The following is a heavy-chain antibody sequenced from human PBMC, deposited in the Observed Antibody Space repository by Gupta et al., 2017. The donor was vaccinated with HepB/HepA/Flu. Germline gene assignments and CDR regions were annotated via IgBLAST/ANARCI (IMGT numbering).Heavy chain of an antibody. D-gene: IGHD4/OR15-4a*01. Sequence: EVQLVESGGGVAQPGGSLRLSCVAPGFIFDDYALHWVRQAPGKGLEWVSLINGDGNMTFYADSVKGRFTISRDNDRNCLYLIMNSLRPEDTALYYCAKEDYGDNSNALDVWGQGTMVTVSS. CDR3: AKEDYGDNSNALDV. CDR2: INGDGNMT. CDR1: GFIFDDYA. V-gene: IGHV3-43*02. J-gene: IGHJ3*01.